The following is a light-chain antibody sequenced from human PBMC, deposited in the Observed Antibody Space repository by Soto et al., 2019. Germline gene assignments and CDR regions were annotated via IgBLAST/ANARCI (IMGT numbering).Light chain of an antibody. CDR3: QQYYSIPPT. V-gene: IGKV4-1*01. CDR1: QSLLYSSNNKNY. J-gene: IGKJ4*01. Sequence: DIVMTPSPDSLAVSLGERATINCTSSQSLLYSSNNKNYLTWYQHKPGQPPKLLIYWAYTRKSGVHDRFSGSGSGTDFTLTIRSLQAEDVAVYYCQQYYSIPPTVGGGTKVDIK. CDR2: WAY.